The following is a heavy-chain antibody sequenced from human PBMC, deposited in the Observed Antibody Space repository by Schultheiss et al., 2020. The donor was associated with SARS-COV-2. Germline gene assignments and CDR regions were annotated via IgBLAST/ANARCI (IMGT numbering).Heavy chain of an antibody. Sequence: GESLKISCSASGFTFSSYAMAWVRQAPGKGLEWVSAISGSGGSTYYADSVKGRFTISRDNANNSLYLQMNSLRAEDTAVYYCASDMGGYDYPLGYWGQGTLVTVSS. CDR3: ASDMGGYDYPLGY. CDR2: ISGSGGST. D-gene: IGHD5-12*01. V-gene: IGHV3-23*01. CDR1: GFTFSSYA. J-gene: IGHJ4*02.